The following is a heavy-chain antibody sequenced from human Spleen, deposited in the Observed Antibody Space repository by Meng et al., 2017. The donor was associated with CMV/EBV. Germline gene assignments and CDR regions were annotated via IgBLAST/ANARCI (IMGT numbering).Heavy chain of an antibody. Sequence: ASVKVSCKASGGTFSSYAISWVRQAPGQGLEWMGWINPNSGDTYYAQKFQGRVTVTRDRPDSTAHMDLSGLKSDDTAVYYCARDDCGGGCYSGSFDFWGQGTLVTVSS. CDR1: GGTFSSYA. J-gene: IGHJ4*02. CDR2: INPNSGDT. V-gene: IGHV1-2*02. CDR3: ARDDCGGGCYSGSFDF. D-gene: IGHD2-21*02.